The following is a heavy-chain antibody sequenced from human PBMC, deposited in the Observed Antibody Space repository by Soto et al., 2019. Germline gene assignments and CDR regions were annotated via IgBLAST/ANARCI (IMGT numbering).Heavy chain of an antibody. CDR3: AREGIYYYDSSGYYPDY. D-gene: IGHD3-22*01. V-gene: IGHV4-30-2*05. CDR1: GGSISSGGYS. CDR2: MYHSGST. J-gene: IGHJ4*02. Sequence: PSETLSLTCAVSGGSISSGGYSWSWIRQPPGKGLEWIGYMYHSGSTYYNPSLKSRVTISVGTSKNQFSLKLSSVTAADTAVYYCAREGIYYYDSSGYYPDYWGQGTLVTSP.